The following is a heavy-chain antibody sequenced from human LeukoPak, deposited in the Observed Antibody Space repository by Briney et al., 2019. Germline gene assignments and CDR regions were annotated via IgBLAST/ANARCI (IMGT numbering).Heavy chain of an antibody. CDR3: AKGSYYDSSGYYYGRD. D-gene: IGHD3-22*01. Sequence: PGRSLRLSCAASGFTFSSYGMHWVRQAPGKGLEWVAVISYDGSNKYYADSVKGRLTISRDNSKNTLYLQMNSLRAEDTAVYYCAKGSYYDSSGYYYGRDWGQGTLVTVSS. J-gene: IGHJ4*02. V-gene: IGHV3-30*18. CDR1: GFTFSSYG. CDR2: ISYDGSNK.